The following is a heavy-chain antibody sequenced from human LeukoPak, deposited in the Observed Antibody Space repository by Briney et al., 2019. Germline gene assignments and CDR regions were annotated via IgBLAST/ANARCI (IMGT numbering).Heavy chain of an antibody. D-gene: IGHD4/OR15-4a*01. V-gene: IGHV3-7*01. CDR1: GFTFTTYW. CDR2: IKQDGTEK. CDR3: ARRAGAYSHPYDY. J-gene: IGHJ4*02. Sequence: HPGESLRLSCAASGFTFTTYWMSWVRQAPGKGLEWVANIKQDGTEKYYVDSVKGRFTISRDNAKNSLYLQMNSLRVEDTAVYYCARRAGAYSHPYDYWGQGTLVTVSS.